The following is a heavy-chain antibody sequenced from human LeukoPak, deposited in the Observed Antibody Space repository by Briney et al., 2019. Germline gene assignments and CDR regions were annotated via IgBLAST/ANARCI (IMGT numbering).Heavy chain of an antibody. CDR2: TDDRGST. Sequence: SETLSLTCAVYGGSFSDYYWTWIRQPPGKGLEWIGETDDRGSTNYNPSLRSRVAISVDTSKSQFPLRMTSVTAADTAVYYRVRVKAFMTTRSRRGWFDPWGQGTQVTVSS. CDR1: GGSFSDYY. D-gene: IGHD3-16*01. V-gene: IGHV4-34*01. J-gene: IGHJ5*02. CDR3: VRVKAFMTTRSRRGWFDP.